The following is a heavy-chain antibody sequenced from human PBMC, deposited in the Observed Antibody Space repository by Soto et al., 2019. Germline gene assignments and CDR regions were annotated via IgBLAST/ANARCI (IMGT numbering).Heavy chain of an antibody. CDR2: IYYSGIT. D-gene: IGHD3-22*01. V-gene: IGHV4-59*08. CDR1: GGSISSYY. J-gene: IGHJ5*02. Sequence: SSETLSLTCTVSGGSISSYYWSWIRQPPGKGLEWIGYIYYSGITNYNPSLKILVTISVDTSKNQFSLKLSSVTAADTAVYYCARNLGEHSSGYYYEKLPLGNWFDPWGQGTLVTVSS. CDR3: ARNLGEHSSGYYYEKLPLGNWFDP.